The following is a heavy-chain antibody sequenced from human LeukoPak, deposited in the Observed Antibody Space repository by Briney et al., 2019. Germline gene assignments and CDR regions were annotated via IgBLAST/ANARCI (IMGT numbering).Heavy chain of an antibody. D-gene: IGHD3-16*01. CDR2: ITSSSRDI. J-gene: IGHJ5*02. V-gene: IGHV3-21*01. CDR3: GRVLLWGELLPNWFDP. Sequence: GGSLRLSCTASGFTFSSYTMNWVRQAPGKGLEWVSSITSSSRDIYYGDSVKGRFTISRDNAKNSLFLQMTSLSAGATAMYYCGRVLLWGELLPNWFDPGGKGPLFTVPS. CDR1: GFTFSSYT.